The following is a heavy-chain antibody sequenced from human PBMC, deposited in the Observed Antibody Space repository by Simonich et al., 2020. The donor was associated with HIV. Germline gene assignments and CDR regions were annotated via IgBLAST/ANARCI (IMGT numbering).Heavy chain of an antibody. Sequence: QVQLQQWGAGLLKPSETLSLTCAVYGGSFSGYYWSWIRQPTGKGLEWIGEINHSGRNKYNPSLKSRVTISVDTSKNQCSLKLSSVTAADTAVYYCARRHPTTVTTPYFDYWGQGTLVTVSS. CDR2: INHSGRN. CDR1: GGSFSGYY. D-gene: IGHD4-17*01. CDR3: ARRHPTTVTTPYFDY. V-gene: IGHV4-34*01. J-gene: IGHJ4*02.